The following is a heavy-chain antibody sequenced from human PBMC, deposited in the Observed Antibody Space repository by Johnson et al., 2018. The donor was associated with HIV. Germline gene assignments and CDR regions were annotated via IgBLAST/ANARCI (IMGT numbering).Heavy chain of an antibody. CDR2: IYSGGGT. J-gene: IGHJ3*02. Sequence: VQLVESGGGLVQPGGSLRLSCAASGFTFSSYWMSWVRQGPGTGLEWVSVIYSGGGTYHADSVKGRFTISRDNSKNRLYLQMNSLRVEDTAVYYCARGVGGAGDDAFDIWGQGTMVTVS. D-gene: IGHD6-19*01. CDR1: GFTFSSYW. CDR3: ARGVGGAGDDAFDI. V-gene: IGHV3-66*01.